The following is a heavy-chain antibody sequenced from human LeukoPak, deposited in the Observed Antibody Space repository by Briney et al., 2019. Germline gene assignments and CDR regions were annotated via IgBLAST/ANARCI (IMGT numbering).Heavy chain of an antibody. D-gene: IGHD6-13*01. V-gene: IGHV4-59*01. CDR1: RGSISSYY. CDR2: IYYSGNT. J-gene: IGHJ5*02. Sequence: SGTLSLTCIVSRGSISSYYWSWIRQPPGKGLEWIGHIYYSGNTNYNPSLKSRVTISVDTSKNQFALKLSSVTAADTAVYYCARDDSTSWYNWLDPWGPGTLVTVSS. CDR3: ARDDSTSWYNWLDP.